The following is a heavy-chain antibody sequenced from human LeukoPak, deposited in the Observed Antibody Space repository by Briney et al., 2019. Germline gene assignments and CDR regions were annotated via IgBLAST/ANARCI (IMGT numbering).Heavy chain of an antibody. Sequence: GSLRLSCAASGFTFSSYAMSWVRQAPGKGLEWVSAISGSGGSTYYADSLKGRFTISRDNSKNTLYLQMNSLRAEDTAVYYCAKGASKRAVVPAAISSDYWGQGTLVTVSS. D-gene: IGHD2-2*02. CDR1: GFTFSSYA. CDR2: ISGSGGST. V-gene: IGHV3-23*01. J-gene: IGHJ4*02. CDR3: AKGASKRAVVPAAISSDY.